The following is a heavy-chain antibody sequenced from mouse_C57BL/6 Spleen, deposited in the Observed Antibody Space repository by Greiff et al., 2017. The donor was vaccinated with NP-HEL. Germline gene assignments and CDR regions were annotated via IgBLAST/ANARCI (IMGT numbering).Heavy chain of an antibody. Sequence: EVHLVESGGGLVKPGGSLKLSCAASGFTFSSYTMSWVRQTPEKRLEWVATISGGGGNTYYPDSVKGRFTISRDNAKNTLYLQMSSLRSEDTALYYCARSSIYYYGSSPFAYWGQGTLVTVSA. J-gene: IGHJ3*01. V-gene: IGHV5-9*01. CDR3: ARSSIYYYGSSPFAY. CDR1: GFTFSSYT. D-gene: IGHD1-1*01. CDR2: ISGGGGNT.